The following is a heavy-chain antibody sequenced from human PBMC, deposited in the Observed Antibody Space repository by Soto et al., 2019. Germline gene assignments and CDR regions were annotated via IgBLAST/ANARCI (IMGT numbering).Heavy chain of an antibody. CDR2: ISYDGSNK. CDR3: ARAYSYGYPDFDY. D-gene: IGHD5-18*01. CDR1: GFTFSSYA. V-gene: IGHV3-30-3*01. J-gene: IGHJ4*02. Sequence: GRSLILSCAASGFTFSSYAMHWVRQAPGKGLEWVAVISYDGSNKYYADSVKGRFTISRDNSKNTLYLQMNSLRAEDTAVYYCARAYSYGYPDFDYWGQGTLVTVS.